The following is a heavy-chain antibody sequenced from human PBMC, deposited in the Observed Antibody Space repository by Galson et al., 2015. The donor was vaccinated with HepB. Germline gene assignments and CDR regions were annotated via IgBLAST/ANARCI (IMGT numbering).Heavy chain of an antibody. CDR2: INPNSGGT. CDR1: GYTFTGYY. Sequence: SVKVSCKASGYTFTGYYMHWVRQAPGQGLEWMGRINPNSGGTNYAQKFQGRVTMTRDTSISTAYMELSRLRSDDTAVYYCARVLVPYCSGGSCYSGAILNYYMDVWGKGTTVTVSS. V-gene: IGHV1-2*06. CDR3: ARVLVPYCSGGSCYSGAILNYYMDV. D-gene: IGHD2-15*01. J-gene: IGHJ6*03.